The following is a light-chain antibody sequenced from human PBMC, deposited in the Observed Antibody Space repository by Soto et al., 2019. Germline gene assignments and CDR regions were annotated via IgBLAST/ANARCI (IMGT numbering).Light chain of an antibody. CDR1: QTISNY. V-gene: IGKV1-5*01. J-gene: IGKJ1*01. CDR3: QQYNSYPWT. Sequence: DIQMTQSPSSLSASVGDRFTITFLASQTISNYLNWYQQQPGKAPNLLIYDASSSKSGLPLKFIGRGSGTEFTLTISRLQPDDFVTYFCQQYNSYPWTFGQGTKVDIK. CDR2: DAS.